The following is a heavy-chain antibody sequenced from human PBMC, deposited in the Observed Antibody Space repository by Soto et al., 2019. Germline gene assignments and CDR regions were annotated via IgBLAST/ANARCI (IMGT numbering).Heavy chain of an antibody. D-gene: IGHD6-13*01. CDR1: GGSVSSSFFY. CDR3: ARLTTSSGWSRFDS. Sequence: LSLTCTVSGGSVSSSFFYWSWVRQPPGQRLEWIGYIYYTGTTNYNPSLASRVAMSVDTSKKQFTLNLRSLTAADTARYYCARLTTSSGWSRFDSWGQGRWGTVS. J-gene: IGHJ4*02. V-gene: IGHV4-61*01. CDR2: IYYTGTT.